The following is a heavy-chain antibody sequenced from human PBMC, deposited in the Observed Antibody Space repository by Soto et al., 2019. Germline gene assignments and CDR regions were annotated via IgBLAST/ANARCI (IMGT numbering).Heavy chain of an antibody. CDR1: GDSVSTSSAA. Sequence: SQTLSLTCAISGDSVSTSSAAWNWIRQSPSRGLEWLGRTYYRSKWYNDYAVSVKSRITVNPDTSKNQFSLELNSVTPEDTAVYYCARAPSYYDIGGYYPTNPYYYYGMDVWGQGTTVTVSS. J-gene: IGHJ6*02. CDR2: TYYRSKWYN. D-gene: IGHD3-22*01. V-gene: IGHV6-1*01. CDR3: ARAPSYYDIGGYYPTNPYYYYGMDV.